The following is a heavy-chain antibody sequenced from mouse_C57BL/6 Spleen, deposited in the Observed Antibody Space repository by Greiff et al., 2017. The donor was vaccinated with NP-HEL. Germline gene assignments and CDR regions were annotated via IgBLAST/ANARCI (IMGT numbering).Heavy chain of an antibody. CDR3: ARDYYGSPYFVY. Sequence: EVKLVESGGGLVKPGGSLKLSCAASGFTFSSYAMSWVRQTPEKRLEWVATISDGGSYTYYPDNVKGRFTISRDNAKNNLYLQMSHLKSEDTAMYYCARDYYGSPYFVYWGQGTTLTVSS. V-gene: IGHV5-4*01. CDR2: ISDGGSYT. D-gene: IGHD1-1*01. J-gene: IGHJ2*01. CDR1: GFTFSSYA.